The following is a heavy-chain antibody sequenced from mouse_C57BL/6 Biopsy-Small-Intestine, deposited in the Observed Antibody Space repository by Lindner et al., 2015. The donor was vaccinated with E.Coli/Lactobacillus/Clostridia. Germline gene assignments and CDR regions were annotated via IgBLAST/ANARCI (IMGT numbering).Heavy chain of an antibody. CDR2: IRSGGSYT. CDR3: ARHGDLLHAMDY. V-gene: IGHV5-6*01. J-gene: IGHJ4*01. D-gene: IGHD2-1*01. Sequence: VQLQESGGDLVKPGGSLKLSCAASGFTFSSYGMSWVRQTPDKRLEWVATIRSGGSYTYFLDSVKGRFTISRDNAKNTLYLQMSSLKSEDTAMYYCARHGDLLHAMDYWGQGTSVTVSS. CDR1: GFTFSSYG.